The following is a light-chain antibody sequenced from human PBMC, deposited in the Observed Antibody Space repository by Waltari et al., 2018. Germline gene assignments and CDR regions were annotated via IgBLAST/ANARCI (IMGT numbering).Light chain of an antibody. Sequence: DIQMTQSPYTLSASVGDKVTITCRASQSISRWVAWYQQKPGKAPKLLIYRLSSLGSGVPSRFSGTGSGTEFTLTISSLQPDDFATYYCQQYNSRPWTFGQGTKVEIK. CDR3: QQYNSRPWT. CDR2: RLS. J-gene: IGKJ1*01. V-gene: IGKV1-5*03. CDR1: QSISRW.